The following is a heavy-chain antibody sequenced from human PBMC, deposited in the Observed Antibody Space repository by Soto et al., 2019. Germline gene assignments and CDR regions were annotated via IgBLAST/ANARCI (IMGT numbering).Heavy chain of an antibody. Sequence: GGSLRLSCAASGFTFSNYWMHWVRQAPGKGLVWVSRIKFDGSNTDYADSVKGRFTISRDNAKNTLYLQMNSLRAEDTALYYCARGVPNYYAMDVWGQGTTVTVSS. V-gene: IGHV3-74*01. CDR1: GFTFSNYW. CDR2: IKFDGSNT. J-gene: IGHJ6*02. CDR3: ARGVPNYYAMDV.